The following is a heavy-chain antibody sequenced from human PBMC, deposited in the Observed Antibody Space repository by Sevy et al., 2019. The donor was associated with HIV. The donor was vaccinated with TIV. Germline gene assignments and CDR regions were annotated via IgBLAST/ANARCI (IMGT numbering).Heavy chain of an antibody. V-gene: IGHV3-49*03. Sequence: GGSLRLSCTASGFTFGDYAMSWFRQAPGKGLEWVGFIRSKAYGGTTEYAASVKGRFTISRDDSKSIAYLQMKSLKTEDTAVYYCTRDSSGWYGARYYYYGMDVWGQGTTVTVSS. J-gene: IGHJ6*02. CDR1: GFTFGDYA. D-gene: IGHD6-19*01. CDR2: IRSKAYGGTT. CDR3: TRDSSGWYGARYYYYGMDV.